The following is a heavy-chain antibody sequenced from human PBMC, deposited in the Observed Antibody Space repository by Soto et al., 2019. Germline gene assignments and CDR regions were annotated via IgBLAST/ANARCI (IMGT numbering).Heavy chain of an antibody. CDR2: IYYSGST. J-gene: IGHJ6*02. D-gene: IGHD3-10*01. CDR3: ARSHYYYGSGSPFSYYYYYGMDV. Sequence: LQTLSLTCTVAGGSIGSSSGYCGWIRKPPGKGLEWIGSIYYSGSTYYNPSLKSRVTISVDTSKNQFSLKLSSVTAADTAVYYCARSHYYYGSGSPFSYYYYYGMDVWGQGTTVTVSS. CDR1: GGSIGSSSGY. V-gene: IGHV4-39*01.